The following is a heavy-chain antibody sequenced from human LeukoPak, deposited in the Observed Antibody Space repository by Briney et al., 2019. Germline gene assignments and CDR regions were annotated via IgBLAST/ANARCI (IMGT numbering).Heavy chain of an antibody. Sequence: SVKVSCKASGGTFSSYAISWVRQAPGQGLEWMGRIIPILGIANYAQKFQGRVTITADKSTSTAYMELSSLRSEDTAVYYCATSISSGAPATFDYWGQGTLVTVSS. CDR2: IIPILGIA. CDR3: ATSISSGAPATFDY. CDR1: GGTFSSYA. J-gene: IGHJ4*02. D-gene: IGHD3-22*01. V-gene: IGHV1-69*04.